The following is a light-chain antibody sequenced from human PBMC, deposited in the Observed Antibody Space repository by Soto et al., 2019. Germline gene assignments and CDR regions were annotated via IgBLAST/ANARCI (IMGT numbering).Light chain of an antibody. CDR1: QSVDSTY. J-gene: IGKJ1*01. CDR3: QQYHSYWT. CDR2: ATS. Sequence: EIVLTDSPGTLSLSPLERATVSCRASQSVDSTYLAWYQQKPDQSPRLLIYATSTRAAGIPDRFSGSGSGTEFTLTISSLQTDDFSTYYCQQYHSYWTFGQGTKVDIK. V-gene: IGKV3-20*01.